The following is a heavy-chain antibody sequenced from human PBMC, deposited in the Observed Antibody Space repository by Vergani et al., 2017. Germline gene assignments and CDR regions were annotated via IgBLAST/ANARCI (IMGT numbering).Heavy chain of an antibody. CDR3: AKASKQQLAFDY. Sequence: EVQLVESGGGLVQPGRSLRLSCAASGFTFDDYAMHWVRQASGKGLEWVSGISWNSGSIGYADSVKGRFTISRDKAKNSLYLQMNSLRAEDTALYYCAKASKQQLAFDYWGQGTLVTVSS. V-gene: IGHV3-9*01. J-gene: IGHJ4*02. D-gene: IGHD6-13*01. CDR1: GFTFDDYA. CDR2: ISWNSGSI.